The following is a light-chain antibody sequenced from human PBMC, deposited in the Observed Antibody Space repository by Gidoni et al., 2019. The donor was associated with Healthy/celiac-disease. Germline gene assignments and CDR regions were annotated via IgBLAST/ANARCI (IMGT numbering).Light chain of an antibody. CDR3: QQYDSYPFT. CDR1: QDISNY. J-gene: IGKJ3*01. CDR2: DAS. V-gene: IGKV1-33*01. Sequence: SQTTQPPSSLSASVGDRVTITCQARQDISNYLNWYQQKPGKAPKLLIYDASNLETGVPSRFSGSGSGTDFTFTISSLQPEDFATYYCQQYDSYPFTFGHXTKVDIK.